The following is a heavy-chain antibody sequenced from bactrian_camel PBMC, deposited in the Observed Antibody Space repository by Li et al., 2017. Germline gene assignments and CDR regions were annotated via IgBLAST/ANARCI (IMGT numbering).Heavy chain of an antibody. D-gene: IGHD5*01. CDR2: IYTADGTT. J-gene: IGHJ4*01. CDR1: GYSYASYC. Sequence: QLVESGGGSVQAGGSLRLSCAASGYSYASYCMGWFRQAPGKEREGVAAIYTADGTTYYADSVKGRFTISRDNAKYAIYLQMDSLKPEDTAMYTCGIRGPLHYGGYWYEFQILGQGTQVTVS. V-gene: IGHV3S1*01.